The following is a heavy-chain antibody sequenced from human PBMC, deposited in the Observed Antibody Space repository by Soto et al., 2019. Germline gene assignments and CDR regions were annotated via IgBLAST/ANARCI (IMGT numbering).Heavy chain of an antibody. Sequence: SETLSLTCTVSGGSISSSSYYWGWIRQPPGKGLEWIGSIYYSGSTYYNPSLKSRVTISVDTSKNQFSLKLSSVTAADTAVYYCARHPSITMVRGVIRGSNWFDPWGQGTLVTVSS. CDR3: ARHPSITMVRGVIRGSNWFDP. CDR1: GGSISSSSYY. D-gene: IGHD3-10*01. V-gene: IGHV4-39*01. CDR2: IYYSGST. J-gene: IGHJ5*02.